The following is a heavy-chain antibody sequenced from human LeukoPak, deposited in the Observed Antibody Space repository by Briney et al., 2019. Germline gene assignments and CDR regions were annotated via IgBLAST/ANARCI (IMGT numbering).Heavy chain of an antibody. Sequence: ASVKVSCKASGYTFTGYYMHWVRQAPGQGLEWMGWINPNSGGTNYAQKFQGRVTMTRDTSISTAYMELSRLRSDDTAVYYCASADYDFWSGYYTISDYWGQGTLVTVSS. J-gene: IGHJ4*02. CDR1: GYTFTGYY. D-gene: IGHD3-3*01. V-gene: IGHV1-2*02. CDR2: INPNSGGT. CDR3: ASADYDFWSGYYTISDY.